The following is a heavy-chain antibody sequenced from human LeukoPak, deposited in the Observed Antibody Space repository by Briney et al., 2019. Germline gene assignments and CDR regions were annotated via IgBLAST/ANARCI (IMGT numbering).Heavy chain of an antibody. Sequence: PGGSLRLSCAASGVSFTSYRMNWVRQAPGKGLEWISYISSSGRTIYYADSVEGRFTISRDNAKKSLYLQMNNLRAEDTAVYYCAREDTSGLYYIDFWGQGTLVTVSS. CDR2: ISSSGRTI. CDR1: GVSFTSYR. CDR3: AREDTSGLYYIDF. D-gene: IGHD5-18*01. J-gene: IGHJ4*02. V-gene: IGHV3-48*01.